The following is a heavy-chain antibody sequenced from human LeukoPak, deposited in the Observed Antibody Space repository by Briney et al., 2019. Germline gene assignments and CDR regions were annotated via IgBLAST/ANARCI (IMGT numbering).Heavy chain of an antibody. V-gene: IGHV4-59*01. D-gene: IGHD1/OR15-1a*01. Sequence: SETLSLTCTVSDGSISTYYWNWIRQPPGKGLEWIGYIYHSGSTNYNPSLQSRVTISVDTSKNQFSLNLNSVTAADTAVYYCSLRTGDYYYYGMDVWGQGTTVTVSS. J-gene: IGHJ6*02. CDR1: DGSISTYY. CDR2: IYHSGST. CDR3: SLRTGDYYYYGMDV.